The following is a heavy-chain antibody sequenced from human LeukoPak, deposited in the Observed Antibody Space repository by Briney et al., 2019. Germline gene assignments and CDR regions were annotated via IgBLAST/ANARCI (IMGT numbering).Heavy chain of an antibody. D-gene: IGHD3-9*01. CDR2: ISSSSYI. V-gene: IGHV3-21*01. J-gene: IGHJ4*02. CDR1: GFTFSSYS. CDR3: ARVSDILTGYPLEY. Sequence: GGSLRLSCAASGFTFSSYSMNWVRQAPGKGLEWVSSISSSSYIYYADSVKGRFTISRDNAKNSLYLQMNSLRAEDTAVYYCARVSDILTGYPLEYWGQGTLVTVSS.